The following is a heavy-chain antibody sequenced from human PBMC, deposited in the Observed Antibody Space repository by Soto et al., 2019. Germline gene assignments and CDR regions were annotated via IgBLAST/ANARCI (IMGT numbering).Heavy chain of an antibody. D-gene: IGHD1-26*01. V-gene: IGHV1-3*01. Sequence: QVQLVQSGAEVKKPGSSVKVSCKASGYSFSTFGIHWVRQAPGLRPEWMGWINAGNGNTKYSQKFQGRVTITRDTSASTVYMEMSSLKSEDTAVFYCAKGTFSGSYIVDFWGQGTLVSVSS. CDR2: INAGNGNT. J-gene: IGHJ4*02. CDR1: GYSFSTFG. CDR3: AKGTFSGSYIVDF.